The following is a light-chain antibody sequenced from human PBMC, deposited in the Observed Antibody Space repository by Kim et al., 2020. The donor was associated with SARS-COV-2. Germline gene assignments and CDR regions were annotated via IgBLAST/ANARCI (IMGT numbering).Light chain of an antibody. CDR1: TSEVGGYDY. V-gene: IGLV2-14*01. CDR3: SSYTSISHVR. CDR2: EVT. Sequence: QSALTQPASVSGSPGQSITIPCTGTTSEVGGYDYVYWYQQHPGKAPKLMISEVTNRPSGVSNRFSGSKSGNTASLIISGLQAEDEADYYCSSYTSISHVRFGGGTQLTVL. J-gene: IGLJ2*01.